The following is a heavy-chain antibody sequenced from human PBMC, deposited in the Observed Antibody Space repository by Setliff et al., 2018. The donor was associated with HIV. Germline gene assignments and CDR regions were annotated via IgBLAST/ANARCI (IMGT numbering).Heavy chain of an antibody. CDR2: MYHSGST. CDR3: ASGYNYAYSDY. Sequence: PSETLSLTCAVSNYSISSGYYWGWIRQSPGKGREWIGSMYHSGSTYSNPSLKSRVTMSIDTSKNQLSLKLRSVTAADTAVYYCASGYNYAYSDYWGQGTLVTVSS. V-gene: IGHV4-38-2*01. D-gene: IGHD5-18*01. CDR1: NYSISSGYY. J-gene: IGHJ4*02.